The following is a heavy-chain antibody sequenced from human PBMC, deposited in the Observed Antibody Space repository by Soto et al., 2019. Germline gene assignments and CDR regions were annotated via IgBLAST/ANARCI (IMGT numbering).Heavy chain of an antibody. Sequence: ASVKVSCKTSGYTFTNYDIHWVRQAAGQGLEWMGWMNPGNNQHVYTQKFRGNAKNSLYLQMNGLREEDTAVYYCVRDPDHGALDYWGRGTLVTVSS. D-gene: IGHD3-10*01. CDR2: MNPGNNQH. CDR3: VRDPDHGALDY. J-gene: IGHJ4*02. V-gene: IGHV1-8*01. CDR1: GYTFTNYD.